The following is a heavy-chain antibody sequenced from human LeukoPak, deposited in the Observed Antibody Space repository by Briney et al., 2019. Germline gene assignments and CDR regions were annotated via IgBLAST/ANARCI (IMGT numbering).Heavy chain of an antibody. J-gene: IGHJ4*02. Sequence: PSETLSLTCTVSGGSISSYYWSWIRQPPGKGLEWIGYIYYSGSTNYNPSLKSRVTISVDTSKNQFSLKLSSVTAADTAVYYCARARYDFWSGYYELRYFDYWGQGTLVTVSS. D-gene: IGHD3-3*01. CDR2: IYYSGST. CDR3: ARARYDFWSGYYELRYFDY. CDR1: GGSISSYY. V-gene: IGHV4-59*12.